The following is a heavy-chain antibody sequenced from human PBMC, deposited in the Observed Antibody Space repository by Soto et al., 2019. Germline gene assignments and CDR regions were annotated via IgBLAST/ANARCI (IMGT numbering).Heavy chain of an antibody. CDR2: ISGSGGST. CDR3: AKDRVVVPAAIAPDAFDI. V-gene: IGHV3-23*01. CDR1: GFTFSSYA. D-gene: IGHD2-2*01. Sequence: VGSLRLSCAASGFTFSSYAMSWVRQAPGKGLEWVSAISGSGGSTYYADSVKGRFTISRDNSKNTLYLQMNSLRAEDTAVYYCAKDRVVVPAAIAPDAFDIWGQGTMVTVSS. J-gene: IGHJ3*02.